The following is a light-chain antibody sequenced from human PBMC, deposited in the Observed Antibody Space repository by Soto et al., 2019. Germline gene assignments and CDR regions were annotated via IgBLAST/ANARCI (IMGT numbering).Light chain of an antibody. CDR2: EVS. Sequence: QSALTQPASVSGSPGQSITISCTGTSSDVGGYNYVSWYQQHPVKAPKLMIYEVSNRPSGVSNRFPGSKSGNTASLTISGLEAEDEADYYCRLYTSSSTPDVFGNGTKVTVL. CDR3: RLYTSSSTPDV. CDR1: SSDVGGYNY. V-gene: IGLV2-14*01. J-gene: IGLJ1*01.